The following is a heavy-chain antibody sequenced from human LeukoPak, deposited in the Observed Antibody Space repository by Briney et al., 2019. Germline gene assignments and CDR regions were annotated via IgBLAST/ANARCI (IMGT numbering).Heavy chain of an antibody. CDR3: ARGYPYYYDSSGYYLDY. V-gene: IGHV4-59*01. J-gene: IGHJ4*02. D-gene: IGHD3-22*01. CDR2: IYYSGST. CDR1: GGSISSYY. Sequence: SETLSLTCTVSGGSISSYYWSWIRQPPGKGLEWIGYIYYSGSTNYNPSLKSRVTISVDTSKIQFSLKLSSVTAADTAVYYCARGYPYYYDSSGYYLDYWGQGTLVTVSS.